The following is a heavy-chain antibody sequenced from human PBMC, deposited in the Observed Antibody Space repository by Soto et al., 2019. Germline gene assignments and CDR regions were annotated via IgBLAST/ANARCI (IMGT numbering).Heavy chain of an antibody. V-gene: IGHV4-39*01. J-gene: IGHJ6*02. CDR2: IYYSGGT. CDR3: ARALLVGDSYGMDV. D-gene: IGHD2-21*02. Sequence: PRETLARTGTVSGCAIISSRYWWGWFRQPPGKRLEWIGNIYYSGGTYYNPSLMSRVTISVDTSENQFFLKLSSVTAADTAVYYCARALLVGDSYGMDVWGQGTTVT. CDR1: GCAIISSRYW.